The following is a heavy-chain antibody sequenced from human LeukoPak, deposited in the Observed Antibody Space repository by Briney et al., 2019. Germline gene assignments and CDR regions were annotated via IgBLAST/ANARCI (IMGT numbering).Heavy chain of an antibody. CDR3: ARHWYSSAYYYGAEYFQH. CDR2: IYYSGST. CDR1: GGSISSSSYY. Sequence: KPSETLSLTCTVSGGSISSSSYYWGWIRQPPGKGLEWVGSIYYSGSTYSNPSLKRRVTVAVDTSKTQFSLKLSSVTAADTAVYYCARHWYSSAYYYGAEYFQHWGQGTLVTVSS. V-gene: IGHV4-39*01. J-gene: IGHJ1*01. D-gene: IGHD3-22*01.